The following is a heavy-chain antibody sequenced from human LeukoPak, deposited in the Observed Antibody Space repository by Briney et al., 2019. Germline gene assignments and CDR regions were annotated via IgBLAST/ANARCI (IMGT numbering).Heavy chain of an antibody. D-gene: IGHD3-10*01. CDR3: ARDRRYYYGSGSYSNFDY. V-gene: IGHV1-18*01. J-gene: IGHJ4*02. Sequence: ASVKVSCKASGYTFSTYGITWVRQAPGLGLEWMGWISAYNGNTKYAQKLQGRLTMTTDTSTTTAYVELGSLRSDDTAVYYCARDRRYYYGSGSYSNFDYWGQGTLVTVSS. CDR1: GYTFSTYG. CDR2: ISAYNGNT.